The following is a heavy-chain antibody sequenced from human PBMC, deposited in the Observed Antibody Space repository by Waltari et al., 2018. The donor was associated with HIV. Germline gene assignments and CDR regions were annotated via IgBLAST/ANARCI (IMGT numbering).Heavy chain of an antibody. Sequence: VQLVESGGGLVQPGGSLRLCCAASAFSFCTHWLHLVPQAPGKGVVWVLRSNSDVSSTNYADSVKGRFTMSRDNAKNAVYLQMKSLRDEDTAVYYCVRDLARYNWNDIPFDYWGQGTLVTVSS. D-gene: IGHD1-20*01. CDR3: VRDLARYNWNDIPFDY. V-gene: IGHV3-74*01. CDR1: AFSFCTHW. J-gene: IGHJ4*02. CDR2: SNSDVSST.